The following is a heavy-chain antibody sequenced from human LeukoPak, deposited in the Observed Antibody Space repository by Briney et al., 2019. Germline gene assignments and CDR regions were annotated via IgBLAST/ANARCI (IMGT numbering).Heavy chain of an antibody. D-gene: IGHD3-10*01. CDR1: GGSISSFY. V-gene: IGHV4-59*01. Sequence: SETLSLTCTVSGGSISSFYWSWIRQPPGKGLEWIGYIYYTGSTNYNSSLKSRVTISVDTSKNQFSLNLSSVTAADTAMYYCVRECYYGSGSNWFDPWGQGTLVTVSS. CDR2: IYYTGST. CDR3: VRECYYGSGSNWFDP. J-gene: IGHJ5*02.